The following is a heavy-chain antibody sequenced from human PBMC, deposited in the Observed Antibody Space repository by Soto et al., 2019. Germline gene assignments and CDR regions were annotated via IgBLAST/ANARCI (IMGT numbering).Heavy chain of an antibody. CDR2: ISYDGSNK. D-gene: IGHD4-17*01. CDR1: GFTFSSYG. V-gene: IGHV3-30*03. Sequence: PGGSLRLSCAASGFTFSSYGMHWVRQAPGKGLEWVAVISYDGSNKYYADSVKGRFTISRDNSKNTLYLQMNSLRAEDTAVYYCAMTTVTTVVFGMDVWGQGTTVTVSS. CDR3: AMTTVTTVVFGMDV. J-gene: IGHJ6*02.